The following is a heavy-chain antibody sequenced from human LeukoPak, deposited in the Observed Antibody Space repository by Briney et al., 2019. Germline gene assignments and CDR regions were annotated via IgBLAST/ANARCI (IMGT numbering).Heavy chain of an antibody. D-gene: IGHD2-2*01. J-gene: IGHJ4*02. CDR1: GLTVSSNY. CDR2: IYSSGNT. V-gene: IGHV3-53*01. CDR3: ARGYCSNTSCYAGDY. Sequence: GGSLRLSCTASGLTVSSNYMSWVRQAPGKGLEWVSIIYSSGNTYYADSVKGRFTISRDNSKNTLYLQMNSLRAEDTAVYYCARGYCSNTSCYAGDYWGQGTLVTVSS.